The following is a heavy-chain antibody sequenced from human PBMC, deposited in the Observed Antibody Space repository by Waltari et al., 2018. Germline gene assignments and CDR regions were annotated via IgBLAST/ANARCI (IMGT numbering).Heavy chain of an antibody. CDR3: ARSGGGCSSTSCYDYYYYYMDV. V-gene: IGHV1-2*02. Sequence: QVQLVQSGAEVKKPGASVKVSCKASGYTFTGYYMHWVRQAPGQGLEWMGWINPNSGGTNYAQKFQGRVTMTRDTSISTAYMELSRLRSDDTAVYYCARSGGGCSSTSCYDYYYYYMDVWGKGTTVTVSS. CDR1: GYTFTGYY. CDR2: INPNSGGT. D-gene: IGHD2-2*01. J-gene: IGHJ6*03.